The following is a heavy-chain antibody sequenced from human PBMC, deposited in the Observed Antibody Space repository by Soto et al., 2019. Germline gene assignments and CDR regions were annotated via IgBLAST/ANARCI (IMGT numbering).Heavy chain of an antibody. CDR1: GGTFSSYA. V-gene: IGHV1-69*13. J-gene: IGHJ4*02. D-gene: IGHD3-10*01. Sequence: ASVKVSCKASGGTFSSYAISWVRQAPGQGLEWMGGIIPIFGTANYAQKFQGRVTITADESTSTAYMELSSLRSEDTAVYYCARAAASLGPWFGEGWGQGTLVTVSS. CDR3: ARAAASLGPWFGEG. CDR2: IIPIFGTA.